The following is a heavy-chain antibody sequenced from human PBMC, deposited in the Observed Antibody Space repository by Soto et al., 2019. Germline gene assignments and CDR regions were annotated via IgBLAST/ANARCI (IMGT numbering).Heavy chain of an antibody. CDR2: VSGRGDGI. J-gene: IGHJ6*02. CDR3: AKDVVVVLPYYGMDV. Sequence: EAQILESGGDLVRPGGSLRLSCSVSGFSFSDYAMNWVRQAPGKGLEWVSAVSGRGDGIFYADSVKGRFSISRDNSKNTVYLQMNNLRVEDTAVYYCAKDVVVVLPYYGMDVWGRGTTVSVSS. D-gene: IGHD2-2*01. V-gene: IGHV3-23*01. CDR1: GFSFSDYA.